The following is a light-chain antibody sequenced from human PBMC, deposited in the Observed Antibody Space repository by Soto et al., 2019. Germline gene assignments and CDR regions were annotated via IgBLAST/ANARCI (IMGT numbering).Light chain of an antibody. V-gene: IGKV1-39*01. CDR2: SAS. Sequence: DIQMTQSPSSLSASVGDRVTITCRASQNINTFLNWYQQKPGKAPKLLIHSASSLQSGVSSRFSGSGSGTDFLLSISSLQPEDIATYYCQQSYTSRLTFGGGTKVEIE. CDR3: QQSYTSRLT. CDR1: QNINTF. J-gene: IGKJ4*01.